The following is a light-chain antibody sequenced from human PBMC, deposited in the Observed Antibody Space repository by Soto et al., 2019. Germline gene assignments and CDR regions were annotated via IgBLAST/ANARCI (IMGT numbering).Light chain of an antibody. J-gene: IGKJ2*01. CDR2: GAS. V-gene: IGKV3-15*01. Sequence: EIVMTQSPATLSVSPGERATLSCRASQSVSSNLAWYQQKPGQAPRLLIYGASTRATGIPARFSGSGSGTEFTLNISSLHSEDLAVYYCQQYNNWPLYTVGQGTKLEI. CDR3: QQYNNWPLYT. CDR1: QSVSSN.